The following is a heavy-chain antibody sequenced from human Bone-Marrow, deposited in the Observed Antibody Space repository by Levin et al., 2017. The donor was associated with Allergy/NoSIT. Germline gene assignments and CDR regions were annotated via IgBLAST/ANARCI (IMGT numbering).Heavy chain of an antibody. CDR2: IFYSGST. V-gene: IGHV4-59*01. Sequence: SETLSLTCTVSGGSISGYYWSWVRQPPGKGLEWVGHIFYSGSTNYNPSLKSRVTISINTSKNQFSLNLTSVTAADTAFYYCARSVAGEFDYWGQGTLVTVSS. CDR1: GGSISGYY. CDR3: ARSVAGEFDY. J-gene: IGHJ4*02. D-gene: IGHD3-10*01.